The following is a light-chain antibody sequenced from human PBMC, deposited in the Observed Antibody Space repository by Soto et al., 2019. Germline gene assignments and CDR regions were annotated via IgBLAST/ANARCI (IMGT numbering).Light chain of an antibody. CDR2: GAS. Sequence: EIVMTQSPATLSASPGERVALSCRASQSVSSGLAWYQQKPGQAPRLLIHGASARATGISDRFSASGSGTEFTLIISSLQSEDFAVYYCEQYNNWPFTFGPGTKVEMK. CDR3: EQYNNWPFT. CDR1: QSVSSG. V-gene: IGKV3-15*01. J-gene: IGKJ3*01.